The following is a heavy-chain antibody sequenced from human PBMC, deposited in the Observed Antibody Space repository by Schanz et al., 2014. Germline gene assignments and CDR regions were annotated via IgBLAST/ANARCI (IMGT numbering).Heavy chain of an antibody. CDR2: ISANNGNT. J-gene: IGHJ3*02. CDR3: ARGGGPEDVFDI. D-gene: IGHD5-12*01. Sequence: QVQLVQSGAEVKKPGSSVKVSCTASGGTFSSYTINWVRQAPGQGLEWMGWISANNGNTNYAQKFQGRVTMTTDTSTSTAYMELRSLRSDDTAVYYCARGGGPEDVFDIWGQGTILTVSS. V-gene: IGHV1-18*01. CDR1: GGTFSSYT.